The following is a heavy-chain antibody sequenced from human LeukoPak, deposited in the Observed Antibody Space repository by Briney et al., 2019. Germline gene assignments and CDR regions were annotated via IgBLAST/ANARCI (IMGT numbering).Heavy chain of an antibody. J-gene: IGHJ4*02. Sequence: SVKVSCKASGGTFSSYAISWVRQAPGQGLEWMGGIIPIFGTANYAQKFQGRVTITTDESTSTAYMELSSLRSEDTAVYYCASDNRIAAARGGYNLDYWGQGTLVTVSS. V-gene: IGHV1-69*05. CDR3: ASDNRIAAARGGYNLDY. CDR2: IIPIFGTA. CDR1: GGTFSSYA. D-gene: IGHD6-13*01.